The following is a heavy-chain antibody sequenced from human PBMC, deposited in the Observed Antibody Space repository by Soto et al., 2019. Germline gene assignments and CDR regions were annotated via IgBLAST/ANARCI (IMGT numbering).Heavy chain of an antibody. D-gene: IGHD3-16*02. V-gene: IGHV4-31*03. CDR3: ARGGRSLVHLGELSATDDAFDI. Sequence: SETLSLTCTVSGGSISSGGYYWSWIRQHPGKGLEWIGYIYYSGSTYYNPSLKSRVTISVDTSKNQFTLKLSSVTAADTAVYYCARGGRSLVHLGELSATDDAFDIWGQGTMVTVSS. J-gene: IGHJ3*02. CDR1: GGSISSGGYY. CDR2: IYYSGST.